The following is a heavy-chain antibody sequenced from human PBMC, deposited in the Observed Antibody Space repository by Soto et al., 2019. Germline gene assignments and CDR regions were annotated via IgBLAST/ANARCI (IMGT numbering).Heavy chain of an antibody. CDR2: IIPIFGTA. CDR3: ARAGIAYCTSTTCFLYYYVMDV. Sequence: ASVKVSCKASGGTFSSYAISWVRQAPGQGLEWMGGIIPIFGTANYAQKFQGRVTITADKSTSTAYMELSSLRSEDTAVYYCARAGIAYCTSTTCFLYYYVMDVWGQGTTVTVSS. D-gene: IGHD2-2*01. CDR1: GGTFSSYA. J-gene: IGHJ6*02. V-gene: IGHV1-69*06.